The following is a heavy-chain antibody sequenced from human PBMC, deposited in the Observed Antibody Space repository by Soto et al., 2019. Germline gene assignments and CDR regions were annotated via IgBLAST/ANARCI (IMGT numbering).Heavy chain of an antibody. V-gene: IGHV4-59*12. CDR2: IYYSGSP. Sequence: SENLALTCTFSRGSISNYLWNFIRQPPGKGLEWIGSIYYSGSPNYNPSLKRRVTMSVDTSKNQFSLKLNLSSVTAADTAVYCCERSPAYGDYANLDTWGQGTLVTVS. J-gene: IGHJ5*02. CDR3: ERSPAYGDYANLDT. D-gene: IGHD4-17*01. CDR1: RGSISNYL.